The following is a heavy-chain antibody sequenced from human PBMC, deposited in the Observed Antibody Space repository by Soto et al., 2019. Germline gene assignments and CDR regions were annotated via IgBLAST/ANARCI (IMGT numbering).Heavy chain of an antibody. CDR2: IHHSGLT. D-gene: IGHD4-4*01. Sequence: QVQLQESGPGLVKPSQTLSLTCSVSGGSIGSGAYYWSWIRQFPGKGLEWIGYIHHSGLTLYNAALKSRLAMSLDTSKNQSSLKLSSVTAADTALYYCARSNYADGYYYGMDVWGQGTTVSVS. J-gene: IGHJ6*02. V-gene: IGHV4-31*03. CDR3: ARSNYADGYYYGMDV. CDR1: GGSIGSGAYY.